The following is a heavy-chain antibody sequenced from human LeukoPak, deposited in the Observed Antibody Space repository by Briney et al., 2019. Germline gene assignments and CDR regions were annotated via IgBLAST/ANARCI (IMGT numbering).Heavy chain of an antibody. V-gene: IGHV4-30-2*01. CDR1: GGSISSGGYS. D-gene: IGHD3-22*01. CDR3: ARVSDSSGYHPDYFDY. Sequence: SETLSLTCAVSGGSISSGGYSWNWIRQPPGKGLEWIGYIYHSGSTYYNPSLKSRVTISVDRSKNQFSLKLSSVTAADTAVCYCARVSDSSGYHPDYFDYWGQGTLVTVSS. CDR2: IYHSGST. J-gene: IGHJ4*02.